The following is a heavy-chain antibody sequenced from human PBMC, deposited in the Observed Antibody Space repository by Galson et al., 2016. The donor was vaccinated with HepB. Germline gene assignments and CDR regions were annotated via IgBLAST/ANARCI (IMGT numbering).Heavy chain of an antibody. CDR3: VRDLRASWRVLGTPDY. Sequence: SLRLSCAASGFSFSDYGMHWVRQAPGKGLDWVAVIYYDGSDKYYADSVKGRFTISRDNSKNTVYLQMNSMGADDTAVYYCVRDLRASWRVLGTPDYWGQGTQVTVSS. J-gene: IGHJ4*02. CDR1: GFSFSDYG. V-gene: IGHV3-33*01. CDR2: IYYDGSDK. D-gene: IGHD1-14*01.